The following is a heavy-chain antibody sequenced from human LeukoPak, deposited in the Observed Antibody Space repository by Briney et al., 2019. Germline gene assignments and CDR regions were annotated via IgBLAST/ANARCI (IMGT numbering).Heavy chain of an antibody. V-gene: IGHV4-39*07. CDR1: GGSISSGSYY. CDR2: IYYSGST. CDR3: ERVGGDSGYYLYYYYYMDV. Sequence: SETLSLTCTVSGGSISSGSYYWGWIRQPPGKGLEWIGSIYYSGSTYYNPSLKSRVTISVDTSKNQFSLKLSSVTAADTAVYYCERVGGDSGYYLYYYYYMDVWGKGTTVTISS. D-gene: IGHD3-22*01. J-gene: IGHJ6*03.